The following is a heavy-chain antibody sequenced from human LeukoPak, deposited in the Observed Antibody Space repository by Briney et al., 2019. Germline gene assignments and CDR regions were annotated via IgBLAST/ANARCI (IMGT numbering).Heavy chain of an antibody. J-gene: IGHJ4*02. D-gene: IGHD3-3*01. CDR2: IKQDGSEK. CDR1: GFTFSSYW. CDR3: ARDLGVSELGTQPTDY. V-gene: IGHV3-7*01. Sequence: PGGSLRLSCAASGFTFSSYWMSWVRQAPGKGLEWVANIKQDGSEKYYVDSVKGRFTISRDNAKNSLYLQMNSLRAEDTAVYYCARDLGVSELGTQPTDYWGQGTLVTVSS.